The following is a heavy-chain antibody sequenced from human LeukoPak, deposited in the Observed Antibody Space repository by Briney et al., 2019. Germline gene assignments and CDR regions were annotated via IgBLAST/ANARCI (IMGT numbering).Heavy chain of an antibody. Sequence: ASVKVSCKASGCTFTGYYMHWVRQAPGQGLEWMGWINPNSGGTNYAQKFQGRVTMTRDTSISTAYMELSRLRSDDTAVYYCARTYYDYVWGSYGFDYWGQGTLVTVSS. V-gene: IGHV1-2*02. CDR2: INPNSGGT. J-gene: IGHJ4*02. CDR3: ARTYYDYVWGSYGFDY. D-gene: IGHD3-16*01. CDR1: GCTFTGYY.